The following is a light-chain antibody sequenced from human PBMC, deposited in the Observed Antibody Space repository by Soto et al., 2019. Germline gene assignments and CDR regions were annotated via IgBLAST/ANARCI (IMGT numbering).Light chain of an antibody. CDR1: SSNVGFNA. V-gene: IGLV1-47*02. J-gene: IGLJ3*02. Sequence: QSVLTQPPSASGAPGQRVTLSCVGGSSNVGFNAVNWYQQLPGAAPKLLMHGNSQRPSGVPDRFSGSKSGTSASLAIIGLRTEDEADYYCVAWDDSLRGVVFGGGTKLTVL. CDR2: GNS. CDR3: VAWDDSLRGVV.